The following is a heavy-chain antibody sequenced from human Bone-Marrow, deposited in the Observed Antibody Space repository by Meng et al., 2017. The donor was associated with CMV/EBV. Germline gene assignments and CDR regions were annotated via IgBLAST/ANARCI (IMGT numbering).Heavy chain of an antibody. CDR2: ISSSGATT. J-gene: IGHJ4*02. D-gene: IGHD2-2*01. CDR3: ASLYCSSTSCYPNYFDY. V-gene: IGHV3-48*03. CDR1: GFTFSDNE. Sequence: GGSLRLSCGASGFTFSDNEMNWVRQAPGKGLEWVSYISSSGATTYYADSVKGRFTISRDNAKNSLYLQMNSLGAEDTAVYYCASLYCSSTSCYPNYFDYWGQGTLVTVSS.